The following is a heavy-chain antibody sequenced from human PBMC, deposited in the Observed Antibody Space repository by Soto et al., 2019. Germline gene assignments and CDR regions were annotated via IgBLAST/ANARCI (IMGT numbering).Heavy chain of an antibody. J-gene: IGHJ4*02. V-gene: IGHV4-39*01. CDR3: ARRGHILTGYYYFDY. D-gene: IGHD3-9*01. CDR1: GGSISSSSYY. CDR2: IYYSGST. Sequence: QLQLQESGPGLVKPSETLSLTCTVSGGSISSSSYYWGWIRQPPGKGLEWIGSIYYSGSTYYNPSLKSRVTISVDTSKNQFSLKLSSVTAADTAVYYCARRGHILTGYYYFDYWGQGTLVTVSS.